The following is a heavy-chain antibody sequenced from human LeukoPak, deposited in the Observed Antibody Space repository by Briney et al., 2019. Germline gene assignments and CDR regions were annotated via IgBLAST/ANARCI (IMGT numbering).Heavy chain of an antibody. CDR3: ARQNSVGGSIYNWLGP. CDR1: GGSISSGDYY. D-gene: IGHD6-19*01. V-gene: IGHV4-39*01. Sequence: PSETLSLTCTVSGGSISSGDYYWGWVRQSPGKGLEWIGSIYYSGSTYYNPPLKSRVTLSVDTSRNQFSLKLTSVSAADTAVYYCARQNSVGGSIYNWLGPWGQGTLVTVSS. J-gene: IGHJ5*02. CDR2: IYYSGST.